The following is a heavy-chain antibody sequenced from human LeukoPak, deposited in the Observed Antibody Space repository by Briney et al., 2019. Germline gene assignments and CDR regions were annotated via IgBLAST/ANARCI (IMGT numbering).Heavy chain of an antibody. CDR3: ARVSALYYGGNSGLDY. V-gene: IGHV4-39*07. D-gene: IGHD4-23*01. J-gene: IGHJ4*02. CDR1: GGSISSGSYY. CDR2: IYHSGST. Sequence: SETLSLTCTVSGGSISSGSYYWSWIRQPPGKGLEWIGSIYHSGSTYYNPSLKSRVTISVDTSKNQFSLKLSSVTAADTAVYYCARVSALYYGGNSGLDYWGQGTLVTVSS.